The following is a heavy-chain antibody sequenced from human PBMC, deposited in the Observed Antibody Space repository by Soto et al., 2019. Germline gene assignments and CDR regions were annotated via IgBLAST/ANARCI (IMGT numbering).Heavy chain of an antibody. V-gene: IGHV3-23*01. CDR3: AKSYSSNWYDYFDY. D-gene: IGHD6-13*01. CDR1: GFTFSTYA. Sequence: PGGSLRLSCAASGFTFSTYAMSWVRQAPGKGLEWVSGISGSDGRTYYADSVKGRFTISRDNSKNTLYLQMNSLRAEDTALYYCAKSYSSNWYDYFDYWGQGTLVTVS. J-gene: IGHJ4*02. CDR2: ISGSDGRT.